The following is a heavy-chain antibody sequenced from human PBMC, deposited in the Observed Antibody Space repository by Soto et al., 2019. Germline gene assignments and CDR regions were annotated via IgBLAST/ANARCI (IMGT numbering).Heavy chain of an antibody. Sequence: QVQLVQSGAEVKKPGSSVKVSCKASGCTLSNYVINWVRQAPGQGLECMGGIIPITRTPYYAQKFQGRVTITADEITSTAYMELCSLRSEDTAVYYCARGGFSGSRLAYWGQGTLVTVSS. CDR3: ARGGFSGSRLAY. D-gene: IGHD1-26*01. J-gene: IGHJ4*02. CDR2: IIPITRTP. CDR1: GCTLSNYV. V-gene: IGHV1-69*01.